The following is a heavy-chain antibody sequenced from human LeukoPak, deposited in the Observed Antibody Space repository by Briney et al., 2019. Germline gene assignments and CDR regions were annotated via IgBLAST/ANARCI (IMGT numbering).Heavy chain of an antibody. CDR3: AKDLLWFGESQKNYGMDV. CDR1: GFTFSSYG. D-gene: IGHD3-10*01. Sequence: GGSLRLSCAASGFTFSSYGMHWVRQAPGKGLEWVAVISYDGSNKYYADSVKGRLTISRDNSKNTLYLQMNSLRAEDTAVYYCAKDLLWFGESQKNYGMDVWGQGTTVTVSS. J-gene: IGHJ6*02. CDR2: ISYDGSNK. V-gene: IGHV3-30*18.